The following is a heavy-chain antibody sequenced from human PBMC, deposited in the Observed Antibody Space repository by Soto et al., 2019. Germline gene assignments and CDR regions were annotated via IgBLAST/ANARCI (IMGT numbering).Heavy chain of an antibody. CDR1: GGSISSDY. Sequence: QVQLQESGPGLVKLSETLSLTCTVSGGSISSDYWSWIRQPPGKGLEWIGYIYYSGSTNYNPSLKSRVTISVDTSKNQFSLKLSSVTAADTAVYYCARRYGSFFDISGQGTMVTVSS. CDR3: ARRYGSFFDI. J-gene: IGHJ3*02. D-gene: IGHD3-10*01. V-gene: IGHV4-59*08. CDR2: IYYSGST.